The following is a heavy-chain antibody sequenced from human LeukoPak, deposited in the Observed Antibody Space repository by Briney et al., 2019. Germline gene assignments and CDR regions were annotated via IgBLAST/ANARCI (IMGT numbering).Heavy chain of an antibody. V-gene: IGHV4-39*07. J-gene: IGHJ4*02. D-gene: IGHD1-7*01. CDR2: IYYSGST. CDR3: ARGPLFGNYVSPSDY. CDR1: GGSISSSSYY. Sequence: SETLSLTCTVSGGSISSSSYYWGWIRQPPGKGLEWIGSIYYSGSTYYNPSLKSRVTISVDTSKNQFSLKLSSVTAADTAVYYCARGPLFGNYVSPSDYWGQGTLVTVSS.